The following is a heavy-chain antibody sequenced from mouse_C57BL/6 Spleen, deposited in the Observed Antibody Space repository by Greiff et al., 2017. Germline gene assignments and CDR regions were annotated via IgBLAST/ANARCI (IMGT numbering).Heavy chain of an antibody. V-gene: IGHV3-6*01. D-gene: IGHD3-2*02. Sequence: EVKLQESGPGLVKPSQSLSLTCSVTGYSITSGYYWNWIRQFPGNKLEWMGYISYYGSNNYNPSLKNRIPITRDTSKNQFFLKLNSVTTEDTATYYCARVDSSGLYFDYWGQGTTLTVSS. CDR3: ARVDSSGLYFDY. CDR2: ISYYGSN. J-gene: IGHJ2*01. CDR1: GYSITSGYY.